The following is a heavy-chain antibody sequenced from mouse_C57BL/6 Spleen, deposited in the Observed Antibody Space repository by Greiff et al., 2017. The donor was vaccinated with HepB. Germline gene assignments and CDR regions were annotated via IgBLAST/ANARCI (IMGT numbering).Heavy chain of an antibody. CDR2: ISGGGGNT. J-gene: IGHJ3*01. V-gene: IGHV5-9*01. CDR1: GFTFSSYT. Sequence: EVQLVESGGGLVKPGGSLKLSCAASGFTFSSYTMSWVRQTPEKRLEWVATISGGGGNTYYPDSVKGRFTISRDNAKNTLYLQMSSLRSEDTALYYCARHGYSWFAYWGQGTLVTVSA. CDR3: ARHGYSWFAY.